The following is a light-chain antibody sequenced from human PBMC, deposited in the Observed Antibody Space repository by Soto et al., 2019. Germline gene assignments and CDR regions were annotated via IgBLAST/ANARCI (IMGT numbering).Light chain of an antibody. V-gene: IGKV1-9*01. CDR3: QQLFDSPIN. CDR2: AAS. CDR1: QAICTS. J-gene: IGKJ5*01. Sequence: DIQLTQSPAFLYPSIGASVTITCRASQAICTSLAWYRVRPGKALKLLIDAASSLESGVPSRFSATVSGTEFSLTITSLQPEDFATYYCQQLFDSPINFGQWTRLEMK.